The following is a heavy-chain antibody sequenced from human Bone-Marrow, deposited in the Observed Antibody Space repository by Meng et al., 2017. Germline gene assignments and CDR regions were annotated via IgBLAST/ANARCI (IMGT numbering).Heavy chain of an antibody. CDR1: GYTFTGYY. D-gene: IGHD3-10*01. V-gene: IGHV1-2*02. CDR2: INPNSGGT. Sequence: ASVKVSCKASGYTFTGYYMHWVRQAPGQGLEWMGWINPNSGGTNYAQKFQGRVTMTRDTSISPAYMELSRLRSDDTAVYYCARDFPYIYYYGSGSYYRPPLRGGYYGMDVWGQGTTVTVSS. CDR3: ARDFPYIYYYGSGSYYRPPLRGGYYGMDV. J-gene: IGHJ6*02.